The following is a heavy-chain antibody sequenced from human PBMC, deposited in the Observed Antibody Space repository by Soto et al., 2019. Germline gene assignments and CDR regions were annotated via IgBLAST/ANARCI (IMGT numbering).Heavy chain of an antibody. V-gene: IGHV3-30*18. D-gene: IGHD3-22*01. CDR2: ISYDGSNK. Sequence: QVQLVESGGGVVQPGRSLRLSCAASGFTFSSYGMHWVRQAPGKGLEWVAVISYDGSNKYYADSVKGRFTISRDNSKNTLYLQMNSLRAEDTAVYYCAKVSGRYYDSSGPPRGYFDYWGQGTLVTVSS. CDR3: AKVSGRYYDSSGPPRGYFDY. J-gene: IGHJ4*02. CDR1: GFTFSSYG.